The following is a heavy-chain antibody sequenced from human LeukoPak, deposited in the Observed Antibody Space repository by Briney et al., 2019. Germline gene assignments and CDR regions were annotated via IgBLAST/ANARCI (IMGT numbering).Heavy chain of an antibody. CDR2: IKQDGSEK. Sequence: GGSQRLSCAASGFTFSNYWMGSVRQAPGKGLEWVANIKQDGSEKYYVDSVTGRFTISRDNAQNSLYLQMNSLRAEDTAVYYCARWATSFDLWGQGTLVTVSS. J-gene: IGHJ4*02. V-gene: IGHV3-7*01. CDR3: ARWATSFDL. CDR1: GFTFSNYW.